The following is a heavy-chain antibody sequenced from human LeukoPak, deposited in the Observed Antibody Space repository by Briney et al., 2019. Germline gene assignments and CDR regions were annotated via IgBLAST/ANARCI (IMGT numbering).Heavy chain of an antibody. V-gene: IGHV3-23*01. Sequence: GGSLRLSCAASGFTFSSYAMSWVRQAPGKGLEWVSAISGSGGSTYYADSVKGRFTISRDNSKNTLYLHMNSLRTEDTAVYYCASHELATIKVLDYWGQGTLVTVSS. J-gene: IGHJ4*02. CDR1: GFTFSSYA. CDR2: ISGSGGST. CDR3: ASHELATIKVLDY. D-gene: IGHD5-24*01.